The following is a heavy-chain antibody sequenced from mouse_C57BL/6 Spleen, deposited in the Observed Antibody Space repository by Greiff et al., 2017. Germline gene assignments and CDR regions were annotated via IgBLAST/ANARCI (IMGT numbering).Heavy chain of an antibody. J-gene: IGHJ3*01. D-gene: IGHD1-1*01. Sequence: EVQLVESGPGLVKPSQSLSLTCSVTGYSITSGYYWNWIRQFPGNKLEWMGYISYDGNNNYNPSLKNRISITRDTSKNQFFLKLNSVTTEDTATYYCARDQDYYGTPFAYWGQGTLVTVSA. CDR3: ARDQDYYGTPFAY. CDR2: ISYDGNN. CDR1: GYSITSGYY. V-gene: IGHV3-6*01.